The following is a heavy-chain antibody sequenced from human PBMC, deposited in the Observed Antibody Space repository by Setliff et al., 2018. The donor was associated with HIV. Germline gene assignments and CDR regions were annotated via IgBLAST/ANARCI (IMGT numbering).Heavy chain of an antibody. J-gene: IGHJ4*02. D-gene: IGHD3-22*01. CDR3: VTLLYDSSGFQEYFDC. V-gene: IGHV3-74*01. CDR2: INGDGTST. Sequence: AGGSLRLSCAASGFTFSYYWMHWVRQAPGKGLVWVSRINGDGTSTSYADSVKGRFTISRDNAKNTLSLQMNSLRADDTAVYFCVTLLYDSSGFQEYFDCWGRGTLVTVSS. CDR1: GFTFSYYW.